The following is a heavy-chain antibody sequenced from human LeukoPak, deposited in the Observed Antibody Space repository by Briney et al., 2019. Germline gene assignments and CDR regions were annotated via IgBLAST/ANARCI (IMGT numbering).Heavy chain of an antibody. D-gene: IGHD5-18*01. CDR3: AKEYGYTYGEFDY. CDR1: GFTFRTSG. CDR2: ISGSGVST. J-gene: IGHJ4*02. V-gene: IGHV3-23*01. Sequence: GGSLRLSCAASGFTFRTSGISWVRQVPGKGLEWVSAISGSGVSTYYADSVKGRFTISRDNSKNTLYLQMNSLRAEDTAVYYCAKEYGYTYGEFDYWGQGTLVTVSS.